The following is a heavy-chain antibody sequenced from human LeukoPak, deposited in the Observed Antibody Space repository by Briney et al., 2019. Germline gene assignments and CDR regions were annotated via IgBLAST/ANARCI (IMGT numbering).Heavy chain of an antibody. Sequence: PGGSLRLSCAASGFTFASYAMTWVRQAPGKGLEWFSAISGSGGSTYYADSVKGRFTISRDNYKNTLYLQMNSLRAEDTAVYFCAKLDYYDTHWGQGTLVTVSS. CDR3: AKLDYYDTH. J-gene: IGHJ4*02. CDR1: GFTFASYA. D-gene: IGHD3-22*01. CDR2: ISGSGGST. V-gene: IGHV3-23*01.